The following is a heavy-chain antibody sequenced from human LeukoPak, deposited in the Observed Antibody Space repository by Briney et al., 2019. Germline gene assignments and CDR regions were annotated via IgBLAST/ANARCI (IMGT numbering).Heavy chain of an antibody. Sequence: GGSLRLSCAASGFTFSSYGMHWVRQAPGKGLEWVAVISYDGSNKYYADSVKGRYTISRDNSKNTLYLQMNSLRAEDTAVYYCARVITMIVDRPGAFDYWGQGTLVTVSS. CDR2: ISYDGSNK. CDR3: ARVITMIVDRPGAFDY. V-gene: IGHV3-30*03. J-gene: IGHJ4*02. CDR1: GFTFSSYG. D-gene: IGHD3-22*01.